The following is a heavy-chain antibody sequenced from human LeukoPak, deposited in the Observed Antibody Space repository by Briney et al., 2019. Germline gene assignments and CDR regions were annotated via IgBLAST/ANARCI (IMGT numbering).Heavy chain of an antibody. CDR3: TTTYSSSSPSGYFHGMDV. Sequence: GGSLRLSCAASGFTFSGSTMHWVRQAPGKGLEWVGRIRGKPSGYATAYAASVKGRFIVSRDDSKNTAYLQMNSLKTEDTAVYYCTTTYSSSSPSGYFHGMDVWGQGTTVPDSS. D-gene: IGHD6-6*01. V-gene: IGHV3-73*01. J-gene: IGHJ6*02. CDR1: GFTFSGST. CDR2: IRGKPSGYAT.